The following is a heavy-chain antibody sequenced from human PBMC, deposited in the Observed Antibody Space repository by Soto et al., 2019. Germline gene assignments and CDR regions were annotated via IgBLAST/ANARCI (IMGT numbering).Heavy chain of an antibody. CDR2: IYYSGST. CDR3: AVSGYCSGGNCGWFDP. Sequence: SDTLSLTCTVSGGSISSYYWSWIRQPPGKGLEWIGYIYYSGSTNYNPSLKSRVTISVDTSKNQFSLKLSSVTAADTAVYYCAVSGYCSGGNCGWFDPWGQGTLVTVSS. D-gene: IGHD2-15*01. J-gene: IGHJ5*02. V-gene: IGHV4-59*01. CDR1: GGSISSYY.